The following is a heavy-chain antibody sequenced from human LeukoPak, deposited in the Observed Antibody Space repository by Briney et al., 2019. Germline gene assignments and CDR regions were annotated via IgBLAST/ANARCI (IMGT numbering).Heavy chain of an antibody. V-gene: IGHV3-15*01. CDR1: GFTFSNAW. Sequence: GGSLRLSCAASGFTFSNAWMSWVRQAPGKGLGWVGRIKSKTDGGTTDYAAPVKGRFTISRDDSKNTLYLQMNSLKTEDTAVYYCTTDPHGACSSTSCYVYYYGSGSYYPGYWGQGTLVTVSS. J-gene: IGHJ4*02. D-gene: IGHD3-10*01. CDR2: IKSKTDGGTT. CDR3: TTDPHGACSSTSCYVYYYGSGSYYPGY.